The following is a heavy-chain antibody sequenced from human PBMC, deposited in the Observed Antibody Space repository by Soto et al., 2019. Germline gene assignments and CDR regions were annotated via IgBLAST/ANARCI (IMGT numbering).Heavy chain of an antibody. V-gene: IGHV3-23*01. CDR2: ISGSGGST. J-gene: IGHJ4*02. D-gene: IGHD3-3*01. CDR1: GFTFSSYA. CDR3: AKDGDFWSGYGDLSPYDY. Sequence: PGGPLRLSCAASGFTFSSYAMSWVRQAPGKGLEWVSAISGSGGSTYYADSVKGRFTISRDNSKNTLYLQMNSLRAEDTAVYYCAKDGDFWSGYGDLSPYDYWGQGTLVTVSS.